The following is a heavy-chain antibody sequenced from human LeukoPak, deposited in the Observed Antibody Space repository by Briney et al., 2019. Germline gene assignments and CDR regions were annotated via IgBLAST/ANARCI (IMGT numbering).Heavy chain of an antibody. J-gene: IGHJ6*02. CDR2: INPRGGTT. D-gene: IGHD6-19*01. V-gene: IGHV1-46*02. CDR1: EYSFNSYY. CDR3: ATDSSGWFPPHYFYYAMDV. Sequence: EASVKVSCKASEYSFNSYYMHWVRQAPGQGLEWMGMINPRGGTTTHTQKFQGRVTMTSDTSTSTVHMQLSSLRSDDTAIYYCATDSSGWFPPHYFYYAMDVWGQGTTITVSS.